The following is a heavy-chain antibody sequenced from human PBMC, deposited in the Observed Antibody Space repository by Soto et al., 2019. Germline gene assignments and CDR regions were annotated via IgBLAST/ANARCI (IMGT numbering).Heavy chain of an antibody. CDR2: IYYSGST. J-gene: IGHJ4*02. CDR1: GGSISSGGYY. CDR3: ARDGPDSSIGTFDY. V-gene: IGHV4-31*03. D-gene: IGHD3-22*01. Sequence: QVQLQESGPGLVKPSQTLSLTCTVSGGSISSGGYYWSWIRQRPGKGLEWIGYIYYSGSTYYNPSLKSRVTISIDTSKNQFSLKLSSVTAADTAVYYCARDGPDSSIGTFDYWGQGTLVTVSS.